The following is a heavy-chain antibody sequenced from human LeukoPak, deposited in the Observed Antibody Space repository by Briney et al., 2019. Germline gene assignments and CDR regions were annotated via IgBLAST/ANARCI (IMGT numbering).Heavy chain of an antibody. CDR3: SAGDVFDI. CDR2: IKQDGSVK. J-gene: IGHJ3*02. CDR1: GFTFSSYE. V-gene: IGHV3-7*01. Sequence: GGSLRLSCAASGFTFSSYEMNWVRQAPGKGLEWVANIKQDGSVKQYVDSVKGRFTISRDNVKNSLYLQMNSLRAEDSAVYYCSAGDVFDIWGQGTMVTVSS. D-gene: IGHD1-26*01.